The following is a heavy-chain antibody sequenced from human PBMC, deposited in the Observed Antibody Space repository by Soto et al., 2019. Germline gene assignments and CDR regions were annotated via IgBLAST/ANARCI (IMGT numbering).Heavy chain of an antibody. D-gene: IGHD3-22*01. V-gene: IGHV4-30-2*01. Sequence: QLQLQESGSGLVKPSQTLSLTCAVSGGSISSGGYSWSWIRQPPGKGLEWIGYIYHSGSTYYNPSLKSRVTISVDRSKNQFSLKLSSVTAADTAVYYCARGYYYDSSGYRRPSYYFDYWGQGTLVTVSS. CDR2: IYHSGST. J-gene: IGHJ4*02. CDR3: ARGYYYDSSGYRRPSYYFDY. CDR1: GGSISSGGYS.